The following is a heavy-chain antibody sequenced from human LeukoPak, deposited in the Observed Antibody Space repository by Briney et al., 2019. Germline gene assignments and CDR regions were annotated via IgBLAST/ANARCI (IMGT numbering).Heavy chain of an antibody. V-gene: IGHV1-69*05. CDR1: GGTFSSYA. CDR2: IIPIFGTA. J-gene: IGHJ5*02. CDR3: ARAARGCSSTSCYRVGHWFDP. Sequence: SVKVSFKASGGTFSSYAISWVRQAPGQGLEWMGGIIPIFGTANYAQKFQGRVTITTDESTSTAYMELSSLRSEDTAVYYCARAARGCSSTSCYRVGHWFDPWGQGTLVTVSS. D-gene: IGHD2-2*02.